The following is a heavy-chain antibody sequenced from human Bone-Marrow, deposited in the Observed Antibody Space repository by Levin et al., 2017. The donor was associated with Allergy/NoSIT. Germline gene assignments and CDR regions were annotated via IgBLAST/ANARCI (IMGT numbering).Heavy chain of an antibody. CDR2: ISSSSSTI. V-gene: IGHV3-48*01. J-gene: IGHJ4*02. CDR1: GFTFSSYS. CDR3: ARGYKDRGSYYFDY. Sequence: GESLKISCAASGFTFSSYSMNWVRQAPGKGLEWVSYISSSSSTIYYADSVKDRFTISRDNAKNSLYLQMNSLRAEDTAVYYCARGYKDRGSYYFDYWGQGTLVTVSS. D-gene: IGHD1-26*01.